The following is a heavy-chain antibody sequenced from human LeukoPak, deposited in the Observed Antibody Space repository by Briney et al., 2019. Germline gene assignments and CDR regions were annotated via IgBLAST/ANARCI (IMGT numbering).Heavy chain of an antibody. V-gene: IGHV1-18*01. CDR3: ARTDYGDYAINWFDP. J-gene: IGHJ5*02. D-gene: IGHD4-17*01. CDR1: GYTFTSYG. CDR2: ISAYNGNT. Sequence: ASVKVSCKASGYTFTSYGISWVRQAPGQGLEWMGWISAYNGNTNYAQKLQGRVTMTTDTSTSTAYMELRSLRSDDTAVYYCARTDYGDYAINWFDPWGQEPWSPSPQ.